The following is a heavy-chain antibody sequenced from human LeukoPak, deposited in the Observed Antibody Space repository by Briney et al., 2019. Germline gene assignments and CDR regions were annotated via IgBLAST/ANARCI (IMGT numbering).Heavy chain of an antibody. Sequence: GGSLRLSCAASGFTFSSYSMNWVRQAPGKGLEWVATMTSTSTIYYADSVKGRFTISRDNAKNSLFLEMNSLRAEDTAVYYCARGRMAVAGSYAYWGQGTLVTVSS. CDR1: GFTFSSYS. D-gene: IGHD6-19*01. J-gene: IGHJ4*02. V-gene: IGHV3-69-1*01. CDR2: MTSTSTI. CDR3: ARGRMAVAGSYAY.